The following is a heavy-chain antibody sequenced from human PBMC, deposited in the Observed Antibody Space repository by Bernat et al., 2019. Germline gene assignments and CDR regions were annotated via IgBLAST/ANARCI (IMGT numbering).Heavy chain of an antibody. Sequence: EVQLLESGGGLVQPGGSLRLSCAASRFTFSSYAMSWVRQAPGKGLEWVSAISGSGVSTYYADSVKGRFTISRDNSKNTLYLQMNSRGAEVTAVYYCAKEGAGYNLFWYFDLWGRGTLVTVSS. V-gene: IGHV3-23*01. CDR3: AKEGAGYNLFWYFDL. CDR2: ISGSGVST. CDR1: RFTFSSYA. J-gene: IGHJ2*01. D-gene: IGHD5-24*01.